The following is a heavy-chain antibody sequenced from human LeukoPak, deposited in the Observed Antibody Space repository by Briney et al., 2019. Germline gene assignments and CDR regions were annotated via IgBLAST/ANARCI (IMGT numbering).Heavy chain of an antibody. J-gene: IGHJ6*04. D-gene: IGHD2-21*02. CDR2: IKQGGSEK. V-gene: IGHV3-7*03. CDR1: GFTFSNYA. Sequence: GGSLRLSCSASGFTFSNYAMYWVRQAPGKGLEWVANIKQGGSEKYYVDSVKGRFTISRDNAKNSLYLQMNSLRHEETAVYYCARDFGRRCSGGDCYSVCYSGMDVWGKGTTVTVYS. CDR3: ARDFGRRCSGGDCYSVCYSGMDV.